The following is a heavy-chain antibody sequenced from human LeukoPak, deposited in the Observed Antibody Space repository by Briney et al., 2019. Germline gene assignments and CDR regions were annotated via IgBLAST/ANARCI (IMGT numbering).Heavy chain of an antibody. V-gene: IGHV3-23*01. J-gene: IGHJ3*02. Sequence: GGSLRLSCAASGLTFSSYGMNWVRQAPGKGLEWVSSISGSGDGTYHADSVRGRFTVSRDNSKNTLYLQMKSLRAEDTAVYYCAKVTGSGSYLADAFDIWGHGTVVSVSS. CDR1: GLTFSSYG. CDR3: AKVTGSGSYLADAFDI. CDR2: ISGSGDGT. D-gene: IGHD3-10*01.